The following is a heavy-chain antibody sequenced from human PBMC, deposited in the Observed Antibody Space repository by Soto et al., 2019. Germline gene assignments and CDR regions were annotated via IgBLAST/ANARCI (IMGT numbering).Heavy chain of an antibody. V-gene: IGHV3-48*01. J-gene: IGHJ4*02. CDR2: ISSSSSTI. CDR1: GFTFSSHS. D-gene: IGHD6-13*01. Sequence: GGSLRLSCAASGFTFSSHSMNWVRQAPGKGLEWVSYISSSSSTIYYADSVEGRFTISRVSAKNSLYLQMNSLRAEDTAVYYCARGIPGDYWGQGTLVTVSS. CDR3: ARGIPGDY.